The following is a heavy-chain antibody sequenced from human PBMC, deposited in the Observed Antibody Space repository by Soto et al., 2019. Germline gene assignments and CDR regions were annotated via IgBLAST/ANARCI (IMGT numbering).Heavy chain of an antibody. V-gene: IGHV1-18*01. CDR2: ISAYNGNT. J-gene: IGHJ4*02. CDR1: GYTFTSYG. CDR3: ARDRPAPFDY. Sequence: QVQLEQSGPEVKKPGASVKVSCKASGYTFTSYGVSWVRQAPGQGLEWMGWISAYNGNTNYAQKFQGRVTMTTDTATRPAYVELRSLGSDATAVFYCARDRPAPFDYWGQGTMVTVSS.